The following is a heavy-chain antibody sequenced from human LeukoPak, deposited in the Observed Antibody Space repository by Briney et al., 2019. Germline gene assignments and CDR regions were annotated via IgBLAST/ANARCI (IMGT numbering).Heavy chain of an antibody. CDR2: IKTDGSEK. D-gene: IGHD6-13*01. Sequence: GGSLRLSCEGSGFTFSNYWMGWVRQAPGKGLQWVANIKTDGSEKYYVDSVKGRFTISRDNAKNSLYLQMNSLRAEDTAVYYCARDRSSSSWYKDAFDIWGQGTMVTVSS. CDR1: GFTFSNYW. V-gene: IGHV3-7*01. CDR3: ARDRSSSSWYKDAFDI. J-gene: IGHJ3*02.